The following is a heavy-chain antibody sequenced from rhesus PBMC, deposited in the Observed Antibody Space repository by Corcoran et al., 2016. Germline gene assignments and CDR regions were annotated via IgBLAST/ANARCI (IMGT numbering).Heavy chain of an antibody. Sequence: EVRLVESGGGLVQPGGSLRLSCAVSGFTFSYHYMSWVRQAPGEGPEWVGFIRNKSIGGTAEYAASVKGRFTISRDDSKSIASLQMNNLKTEDTAVYYCSRGIAATGTLDYWGQGVLVTVSS. D-gene: IGHD6-25*01. CDR1: GFTFSYHY. CDR3: SRGIAATGTLDY. CDR2: IRNKSIGGTA. J-gene: IGHJ4*01. V-gene: IGHV3-116*02.